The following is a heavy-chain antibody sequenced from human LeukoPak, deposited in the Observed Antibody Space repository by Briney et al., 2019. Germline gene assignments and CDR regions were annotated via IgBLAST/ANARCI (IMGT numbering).Heavy chain of an antibody. V-gene: IGHV3-9*01. CDR3: ARDLYGGLL. CDR1: GFTFDDYA. CDR2: ISWNSGSI. D-gene: IGHD4-23*01. Sequence: PGGSLRLSCAASGFTFDDYAMHWVRQAPGKGLEWVSGISWNSGSIGYADSVQGRFTISKDTAKNTLYLQMNSLRVEDTAIYYCARDLYGGLLWGQGTMVTVSS. J-gene: IGHJ3*01.